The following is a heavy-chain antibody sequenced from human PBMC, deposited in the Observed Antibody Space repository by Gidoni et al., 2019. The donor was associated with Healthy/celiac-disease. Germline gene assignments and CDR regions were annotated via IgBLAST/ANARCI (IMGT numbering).Heavy chain of an antibody. CDR2: IYYSGST. J-gene: IGHJ4*02. CDR3: ARRQKEIDY. V-gene: IGHV4-39*01. Sequence: WIGSIYYSGSTYYNPSLKSRVTISVDTSKNQFSLKLSSVTAADTAVYYCARRQKEIDYWGQGTLVTVSS.